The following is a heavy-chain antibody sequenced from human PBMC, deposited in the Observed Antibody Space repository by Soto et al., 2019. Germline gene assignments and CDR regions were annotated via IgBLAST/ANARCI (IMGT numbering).Heavy chain of an antibody. Sequence: SETLSLTCTVSGGSISSGGYYWSWIRQHPGKGLEWIGYIYYSGSTYYNPSLKSRVTISVDTSKNQFSLKLSSVTAADTAVYYCARDRSREIFGVVTKGGWFDPWGQGTLVTVSS. CDR1: GGSISSGGYY. V-gene: IGHV4-31*03. CDR3: ARDRSREIFGVVTKGGWFDP. CDR2: IYYSGST. D-gene: IGHD3-3*01. J-gene: IGHJ5*02.